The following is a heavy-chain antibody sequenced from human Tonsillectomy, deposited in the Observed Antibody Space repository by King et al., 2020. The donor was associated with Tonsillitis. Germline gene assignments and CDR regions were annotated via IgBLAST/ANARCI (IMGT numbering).Heavy chain of an antibody. CDR1: VFTFSSYW. CDR3: ERGGGGVFDY. D-gene: IGHD3-16*01. J-gene: IGHJ4*02. CDR2: IKQDGIEK. V-gene: IGHV3-7*04. Sequence: VQLVESGGGLVQPGGSRRLSCAASVFTFSSYWMSWVRQAPAQGLEWVANIKQDGIEKYYLDSVKGRFTISKDNAKNALYPQMNSLRAGDTAVYYCERGGGGVFDYWGQGTLVTVSS.